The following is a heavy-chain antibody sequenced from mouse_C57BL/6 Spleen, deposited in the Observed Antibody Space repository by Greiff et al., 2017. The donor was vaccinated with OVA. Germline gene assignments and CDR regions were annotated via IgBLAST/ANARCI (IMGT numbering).Heavy chain of an antibody. V-gene: IGHV2-6-1*01. D-gene: IGHD2-12*01. J-gene: IGHJ4*01. Sequence: VMLVESGPGLVAPSQSLSITCTVSGFSLTSYGVHWVRQPPGKGLEWLVVIWSDGSTTYNSALKSRLSISKDNSKSQVFLKMNSLQTDDTAMYYCARHTSKGYYAMDYWGQGTSVTVSS. CDR2: IWSDGST. CDR3: ARHTSKGYYAMDY. CDR1: GFSLTSYG.